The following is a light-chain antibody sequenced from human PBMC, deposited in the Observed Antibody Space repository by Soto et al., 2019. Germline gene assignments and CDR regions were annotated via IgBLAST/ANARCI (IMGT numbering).Light chain of an antibody. CDR1: QIISTN. J-gene: IGKJ5*01. CDR3: QQYNNWPPIT. Sequence: EIVMTQSPDTLSVSPGERATLSCRASQIISTNLAWYQQKPGQAPRLVIFGASTRATGIPARFSGSGSGTEFTLTISSLQSEDFAVYYCQQYNNWPPITFGQGTRLEIK. V-gene: IGKV3-15*01. CDR2: GAS.